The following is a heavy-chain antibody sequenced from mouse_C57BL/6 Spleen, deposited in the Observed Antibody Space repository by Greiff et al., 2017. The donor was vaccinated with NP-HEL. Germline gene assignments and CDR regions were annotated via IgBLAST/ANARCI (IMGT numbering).Heavy chain of an antibody. CDR3: ARWGAMDY. CDR2: IDPSDSYT. V-gene: IGHV1-50*01. CDR1: GYTFTSYW. Sequence: QVQLQQPGAELVKPGASVKLSCKASGYTFTSYWMQWVKQRPGQGLEWIGEIDPSDSYTNYNQKFKGKARLTVDTASSTAYMQLSSLTSEDSAVYYCARWGAMDYWGQGTSVTVSS. J-gene: IGHJ4*01.